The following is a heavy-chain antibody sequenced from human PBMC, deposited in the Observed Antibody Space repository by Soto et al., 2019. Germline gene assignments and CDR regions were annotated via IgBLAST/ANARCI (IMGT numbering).Heavy chain of an antibody. J-gene: IGHJ3*02. CDR1: GFSFTRSS. V-gene: IGHV1-58*01. Sequence: SVKGGCKASGFSFTRSSVSAVRQARGQRLAWIGWIVGRSSNTNFAQKLQERVTITRDMSTSTAYMELSSLRSEDTAVYYSAADRDCTVTSCDPHALDIWRQGTMDAVTS. D-gene: IGHD2-2*01. CDR3: AADRDCTVTSCDPHALDI. CDR2: IVGRSSNT.